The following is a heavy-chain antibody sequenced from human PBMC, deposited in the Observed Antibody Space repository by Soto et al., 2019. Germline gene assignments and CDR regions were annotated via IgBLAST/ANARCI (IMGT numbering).Heavy chain of an antibody. D-gene: IGHD1-26*01. V-gene: IGHV1-46*01. J-gene: IGHJ4*02. CDR1: GYTFTNYF. CDR2: INPRADST. Sequence: QVQLVQSGAEVNKPGASVKVSCKTSGYTFTNYFIHWVRQAPGQGLEWMGIINPRADSTNYAQKFQGGVTVTRDSSTSTGNRELRSLRSEDTAVYFCAREYGGSRVFDYWGQGTLVTVSS. CDR3: AREYGGSRVFDY.